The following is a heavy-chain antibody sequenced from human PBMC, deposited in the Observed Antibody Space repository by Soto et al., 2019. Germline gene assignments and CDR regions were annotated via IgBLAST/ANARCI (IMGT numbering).Heavy chain of an antibody. CDR1: GFTFGNYD. Sequence: PRRSLTLSCVASGFTFGNYDMRWVRQSTGRGLEWVSAIGTAGDPHYPGSGKGRFTISRENAKNSLYLQMNSLRAGDTAVYYCARAPRGKHYFDYWGRGTLVTVSS. CDR3: ARAPRGKHYFDY. V-gene: IGHV3-13*05. J-gene: IGHJ4*02. CDR2: IGTAGDP.